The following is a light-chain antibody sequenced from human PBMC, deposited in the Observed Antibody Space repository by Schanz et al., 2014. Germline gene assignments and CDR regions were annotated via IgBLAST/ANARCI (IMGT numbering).Light chain of an antibody. CDR1: SSNIGAGYD. Sequence: QSVLTQPPSVSGAPGQRVTISCTGSSSNIGAGYDVHWYQQLPGTAPKLLMYGNKNRPSGVPDRFSGSKSDTSASLAITGLQAEDEADYYCQSYDSSLSEWVFGGGTKLTVL. V-gene: IGLV1-40*01. CDR3: QSYDSSLSEWV. J-gene: IGLJ3*02. CDR2: GNK.